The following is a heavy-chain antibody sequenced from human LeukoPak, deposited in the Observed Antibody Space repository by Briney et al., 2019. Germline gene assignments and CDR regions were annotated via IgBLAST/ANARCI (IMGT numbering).Heavy chain of an antibody. CDR2: ISSSGSTI. CDR3: AKSMTLQWRGFFDL. D-gene: IGHD6-19*01. CDR1: GFTFSSHS. V-gene: IGHV3-48*01. Sequence: PGGSLRLSCAASGFTFSSHSMNWVRQAAGKGLEWVSYISSSGSTIYYADSVRGRFTISRDNSKNTLYLQKNSLRADDTAIYYCAKSMTLQWRGFFDLWGRSTPVTVSS. J-gene: IGHJ2*01.